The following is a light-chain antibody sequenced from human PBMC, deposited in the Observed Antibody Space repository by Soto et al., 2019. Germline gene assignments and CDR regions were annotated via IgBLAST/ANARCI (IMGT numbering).Light chain of an antibody. V-gene: IGLV6-57*04. J-gene: IGLJ1*01. Sequence: NFMLTQPHSVSESPGKTVTISCTRSSGSITSNFVQWYQQRPGSAPTTVIYEVNERPSGVPDRFSASIDSSSNSASLTISGLKTEDEADYYCQPYDSFNVVGNGTKVTVL. CDR1: SGSITSNF. CDR2: EVN. CDR3: QPYDSFNV.